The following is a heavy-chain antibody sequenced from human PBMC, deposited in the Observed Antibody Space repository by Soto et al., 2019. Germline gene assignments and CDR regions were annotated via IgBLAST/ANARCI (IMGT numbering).Heavy chain of an antibody. J-gene: IGHJ4*02. CDR3: ATGYYYDPSRYYIEK. CDR2: IKPGTGDT. D-gene: IGHD3-22*01. Sequence: ASVXVSFKASWYMFTIHVIHCFLQAPGERLECMGWIKPGTGDTKYLQKLQGRVTISRDTSANIVYMELSSLRSEDTAVYYSATGYYYDPSRYYIEKWGTGTLV. CDR1: WYMFTIHV. V-gene: IGHV1-3*01.